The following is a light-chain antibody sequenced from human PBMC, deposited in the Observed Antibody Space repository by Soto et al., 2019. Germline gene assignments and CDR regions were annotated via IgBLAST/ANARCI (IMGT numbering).Light chain of an antibody. Sequence: DIVMTQSPATLSLSPGDSATLSCRTSQNVSNNLAWYQQKPGQAPRLLIYGASTKATDTPARFSGSGSGTDFTLTISRLEPEDFAVYYCQQFSSYPLTFGGGTKWIS. J-gene: IGKJ4*01. V-gene: IGKV3-15*01. CDR1: QNVSNN. CDR3: QQFSSYPLT. CDR2: GAS.